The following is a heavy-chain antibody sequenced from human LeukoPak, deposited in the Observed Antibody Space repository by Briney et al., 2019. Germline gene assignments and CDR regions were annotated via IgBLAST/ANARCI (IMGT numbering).Heavy chain of an antibody. CDR3: PRGERWFDY. D-gene: IGHD4-23*01. CDR2: ISYDGSNK. CDR1: GFTFSSYG. J-gene: IGHJ4*02. V-gene: IGHV3-30*03. Sequence: GGSLRLSCAASGFTFSSYGMHWVRQAPGKGLEWVAVISYDGSNKYYADSVKGRFTISRDNSKNTLYLQMNSLRAEDTAVYYCPRGERWFDYWGQGTLVTVSS.